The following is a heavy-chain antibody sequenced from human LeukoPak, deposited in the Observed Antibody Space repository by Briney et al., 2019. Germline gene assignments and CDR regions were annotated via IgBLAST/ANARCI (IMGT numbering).Heavy chain of an antibody. V-gene: IGHV5-51*01. J-gene: IGHJ4*02. Sequence: GESLKISCQTSGYSFTNYWIGWVRQMPGKGLEWMGIIYPGDSDSRYSPSFQGQVTISADKSVSTAYLQWSSLRASDTAIYCCARASTDNAGWHRGSFDYWGQGTLVTASS. CDR2: IYPGDSDS. CDR3: ARASTDNAGWHRGSFDY. CDR1: GYSFTNYW. D-gene: IGHD6-19*01.